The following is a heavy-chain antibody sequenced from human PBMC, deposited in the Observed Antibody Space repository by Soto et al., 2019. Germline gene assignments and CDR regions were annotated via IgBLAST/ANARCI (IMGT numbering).Heavy chain of an antibody. V-gene: IGHV1-46*01. J-gene: IGHJ5*02. CDR3: ARERIAAAGRVWFDH. CDR1: GYTFTGYY. Sequence: XSVKVSCKASGYTFTGYYMHWVRQAPGQGLEWMGIINPSGGSTSDAQKFQGRVTMTRDTSTSTVYMELSSLRSEDTAVYYCARERIAAAGRVWFDHWGQGTLVTVSS. CDR2: INPSGGST. D-gene: IGHD6-13*01.